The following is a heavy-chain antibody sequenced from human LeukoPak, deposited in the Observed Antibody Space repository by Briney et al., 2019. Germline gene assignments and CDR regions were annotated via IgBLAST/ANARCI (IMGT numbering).Heavy chain of an antibody. CDR3: AIMHRYYDGSGYWVQ. J-gene: IGHJ4*02. CDR1: GFTFSSYA. D-gene: IGHD3-22*01. CDR2: ISTSGGTT. V-gene: IGHV3-23*01. Sequence: PGGSLGLSCAASGFTFSSYAMSWVRQAPGKGLEWVSGISTSGGTTSYADSVKGRFTISRDNPRNTLYMQMSSLRDEDTAVYYCAIMHRYYDGSGYWVQWGQGTLVTVFS.